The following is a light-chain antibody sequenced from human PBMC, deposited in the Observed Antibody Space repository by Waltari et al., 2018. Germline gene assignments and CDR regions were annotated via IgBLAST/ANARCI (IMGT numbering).Light chain of an antibody. CDR3: QQYNSYSIT. V-gene: IGKV1-5*03. CDR1: QPSSSW. J-gene: IGKJ5*01. Sequence: DIQMTQSPSTLSASVGDRVTITCRASQPSSSWLAWYQQQPGKAPRLLIYRASTLESGVPSRFSGSGSGTEFTLTISSLQPDDFATYYCQQYNSYSITFGQGTRLEIK. CDR2: RAS.